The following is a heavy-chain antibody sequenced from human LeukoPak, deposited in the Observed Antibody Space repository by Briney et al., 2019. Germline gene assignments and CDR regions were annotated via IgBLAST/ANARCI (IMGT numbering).Heavy chain of an antibody. Sequence: GGSLRLSCAASGLTFSSYAMSWVRQAPGKGLEWVSGISGSDGSTNYADSVKGRFTISRENSKNTLYLQMNSLRAEDTAVYYCAKDSAKKYDDYWGQGTLVTVSS. CDR2: ISGSDGST. CDR1: GLTFSSYA. CDR3: AKDSAKKYDDY. V-gene: IGHV3-23*01. D-gene: IGHD2/OR15-2a*01. J-gene: IGHJ4*02.